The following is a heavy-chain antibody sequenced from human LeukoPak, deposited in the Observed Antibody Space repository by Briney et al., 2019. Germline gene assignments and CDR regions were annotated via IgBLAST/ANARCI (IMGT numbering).Heavy chain of an antibody. Sequence: GGSLRLSCAASGFTFSSYAMSWVRQAPGKGLECVSSITGSGTGSGDRTYYTDSVKGRFTVSRDNSKNTLYLQMNSLRAEDTAVYYCANSPYGSSPPHYNYWGQGTLVTVSS. D-gene: IGHD3-10*01. V-gene: IGHV3-23*01. J-gene: IGHJ4*02. CDR1: GFTFSSYA. CDR3: ANSPYGSSPPHYNY. CDR2: ITGSGTGSGDRT.